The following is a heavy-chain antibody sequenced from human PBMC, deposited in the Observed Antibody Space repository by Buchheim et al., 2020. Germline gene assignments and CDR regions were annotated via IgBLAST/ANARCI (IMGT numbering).Heavy chain of an antibody. CDR2: ISSSGSTI. CDR1: GFTFSDYY. V-gene: IGHV3-11*01. J-gene: IGHJ4*02. CDR3: ARDCNPNNWLWFGESPGYFDY. Sequence: QVQLVESGGGLVKPGGSLRLSCAASGFTFSDYYMSWIRQAPGKGLEWVSYISSSGSTIYYADSVKGRFTISRDTAKNSLYLQMNSLRAEDTAVYYCARDCNPNNWLWFGESPGYFDYWGQGTL. D-gene: IGHD3-10*01.